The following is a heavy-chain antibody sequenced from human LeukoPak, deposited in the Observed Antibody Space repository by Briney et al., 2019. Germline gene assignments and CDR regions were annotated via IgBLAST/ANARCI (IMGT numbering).Heavy chain of an antibody. J-gene: IGHJ4*02. Sequence: GGSLRLSCAASGFTFSSYWMSWVRQAPGKGLEWVANIKQDGSEKYYVGSVKGRFTISRDNAKNSLYLQMNSLRAEDTAVYYCARCRDGYNYYFDYWGQGTLVTVSS. V-gene: IGHV3-7*01. CDR2: IKQDGSEK. D-gene: IGHD5-24*01. CDR1: GFTFSSYW. CDR3: ARCRDGYNYYFDY.